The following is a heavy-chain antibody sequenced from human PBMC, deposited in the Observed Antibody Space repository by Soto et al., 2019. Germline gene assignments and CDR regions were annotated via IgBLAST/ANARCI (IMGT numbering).Heavy chain of an antibody. CDR1: GYTLNTYG. J-gene: IGHJ4*02. CDR3: ARGTYFDY. V-gene: IGHV1-18*01. CDR2: NSANNDHT. Sequence: QVQLVQSGAEVKKPGDSVKVSCKASGYTLNTYGITWVRQAPGQGLEWMGWNSANNDHTNYPQKLQGRVTMTTDTSTSTAYMELRSLTSDDTALYYCARGTYFDYWGQGTLVTVSS.